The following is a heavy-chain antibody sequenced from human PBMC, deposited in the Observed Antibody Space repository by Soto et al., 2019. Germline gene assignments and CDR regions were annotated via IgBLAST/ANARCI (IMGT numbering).Heavy chain of an antibody. CDR2: ISSSGASM. J-gene: IGHJ4*02. CDR1: GFTFSSSY. CDR3: ARGGFNYAN. D-gene: IGHD5-18*01. V-gene: IGHV3-11*01. Sequence: QVQLVQSGGGLVKPGGSVRLSCAASGFTFSSSYMSWIRQAPGKGLEWVSYISSSGASMYYADSVKGRFTISRDNANGSLSLSMNGLRAEDTGVYYCARGGFNYANWGQGTLVTVTS.